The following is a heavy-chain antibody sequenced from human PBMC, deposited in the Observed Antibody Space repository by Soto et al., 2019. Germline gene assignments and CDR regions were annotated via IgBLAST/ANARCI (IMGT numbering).Heavy chain of an antibody. CDR3: ARDEGPLDWNYVLDE. CDR1: GFTFSSYA. J-gene: IGHJ4*02. D-gene: IGHD1-7*01. Sequence: GGSLRLSCAASGFTFSSYAMHWVRQAPGKGLEWVAVISYDGSNKYYADSVKGRFTISRDNSKNTLYLKMNSMRAEDTAVYYCARDEGPLDWNYVLDEWGKGTMVTVDS. V-gene: IGHV3-30-3*01. CDR2: ISYDGSNK.